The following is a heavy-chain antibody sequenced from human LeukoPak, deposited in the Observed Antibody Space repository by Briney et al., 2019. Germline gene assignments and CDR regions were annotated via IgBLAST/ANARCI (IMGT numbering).Heavy chain of an antibody. CDR3: AKDRANSAYDSYAFDI. CDR1: GFTFRSYA. Sequence: PGGSLRLSCAASGFTFRSYAMNWVRQAPGKGLEWVSSIRGSGGTTYYADSVKGRFTISRDNYRSTLYLQMNSLRAEDTALYYCAKDRANSAYDSYAFDIWGQGTTVTVSS. CDR2: IRGSGGTT. V-gene: IGHV3-23*01. D-gene: IGHD5-12*01. J-gene: IGHJ3*02.